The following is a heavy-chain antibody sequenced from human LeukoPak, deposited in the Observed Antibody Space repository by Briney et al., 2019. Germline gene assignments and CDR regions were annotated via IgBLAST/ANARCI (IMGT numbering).Heavy chain of an antibody. Sequence: GGSLRLSCAASGLSFISYGMHWVRQAPGKGLEWVGVISDDGRNKKYADSVKGRFTISRDNSKDTLYLQMNSLRDEDTAVYYCAKRPSDYGDYVTYFDYWGQGTLVTVSS. V-gene: IGHV3-30*18. CDR1: GLSFISYG. D-gene: IGHD4-17*01. CDR2: ISDDGRNK. CDR3: AKRPSDYGDYVTYFDY. J-gene: IGHJ4*02.